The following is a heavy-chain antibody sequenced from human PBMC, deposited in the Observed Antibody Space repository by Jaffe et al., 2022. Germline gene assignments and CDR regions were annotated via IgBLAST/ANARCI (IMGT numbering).Heavy chain of an antibody. Sequence: EVQLVESGGGLVQPGGSLRLSCAASGFTFSSYEMNWVRQAPGKGLEWVSYISSSGSTIYYADSVKGRFTISRDNAKNSLYLQMNSLRAEDTAVYYCARDGRRYRELLFSIWGQGTMVTVSS. CDR2: ISSSGSTI. CDR1: GFTFSSYE. V-gene: IGHV3-48*03. D-gene: IGHD1-26*01. CDR3: ARDGRRYRELLFSI. J-gene: IGHJ3*02.